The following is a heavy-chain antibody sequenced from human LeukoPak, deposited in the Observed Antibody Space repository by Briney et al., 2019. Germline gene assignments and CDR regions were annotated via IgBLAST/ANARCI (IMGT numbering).Heavy chain of an antibody. D-gene: IGHD1-14*01. CDR3: ARDRNYYYFYGMDV. J-gene: IGHJ6*02. Sequence: SLSLSCAASGFTFDNHAMHWVRRAPGKGLEWVSAISWNGNNIGYAGSVKGRFTISRDNAKNSLFLQMNSLRAEDTALYYCARDRNYYYFYGMDVWGQGTTVTVSS. V-gene: IGHV3-9*01. CDR1: GFTFDNHA. CDR2: ISWNGNNI.